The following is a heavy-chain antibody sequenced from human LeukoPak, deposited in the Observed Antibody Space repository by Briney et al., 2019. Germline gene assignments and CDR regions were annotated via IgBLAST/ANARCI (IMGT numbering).Heavy chain of an antibody. Sequence: ASVKVSCKASGFTFTGYYMHWVRQAPGQGLEWMGWINPNSGGTVYAQKFQGRVTMTRDTSISTAYMELSRLRSDDTAVYYCARGQGYSLFPDNYYFDYWGQGALVTVSS. V-gene: IGHV1-2*02. D-gene: IGHD5-18*01. CDR3: ARGQGYSLFPDNYYFDY. J-gene: IGHJ4*02. CDR2: INPNSGGT. CDR1: GFTFTGYY.